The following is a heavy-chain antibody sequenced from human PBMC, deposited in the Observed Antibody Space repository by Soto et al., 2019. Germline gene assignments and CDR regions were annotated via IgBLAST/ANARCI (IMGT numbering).Heavy chain of an antibody. J-gene: IGHJ4*02. CDR3: AKLINSDSDY. V-gene: IGHV3-23*01. Sequence: GGSLRLSCTASGLTFSSNAMSWVRQAPGKGLEWVSSISGNGGNTNYADSVRGRFTISRDNSKSTLYLQMSSLRAEDTAVYYCAKLINSDSDYWGQGTLVTVSS. D-gene: IGHD4-4*01. CDR1: GLTFSSNA. CDR2: ISGNGGNT.